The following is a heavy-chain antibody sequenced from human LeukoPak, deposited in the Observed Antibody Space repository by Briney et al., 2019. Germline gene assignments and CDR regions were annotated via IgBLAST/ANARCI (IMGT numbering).Heavy chain of an antibody. V-gene: IGHV4-59*01. CDR3: ARGARYCSGGTCLDY. J-gene: IGHJ4*02. CDR2: IYYSGST. D-gene: IGHD2-15*01. Sequence: SETLSLTCTVSGDSISTYYWTWIRQPPGKGLEWIGYIYYSGSTNYNPSLKSRVTISVDTSKNQFSLRLSPVTAADTAVYYCARGARYCSGGTCLDYWGQGTLVTVSS. CDR1: GDSISTYY.